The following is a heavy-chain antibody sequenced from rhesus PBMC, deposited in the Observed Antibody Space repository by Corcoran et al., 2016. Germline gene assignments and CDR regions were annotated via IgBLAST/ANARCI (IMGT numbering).Heavy chain of an antibody. CDR2: IYGNSGNT. J-gene: IGHJ4*01. CDR1: GGSILAGYY. CDR3: ASGVIGY. V-gene: IGHV4-76*01. Sequence: VHLQESGPGLVTPSETLSLTCAVSGGSILAGYYLSWIRQPPGKGMEWIGYIYGNSGNTNYNPSLKNRVTISKDTSKNQFSLKLRSVTAADTAMYYCASGVIGYWGQGVLVTVSS. D-gene: IGHD3-34*01.